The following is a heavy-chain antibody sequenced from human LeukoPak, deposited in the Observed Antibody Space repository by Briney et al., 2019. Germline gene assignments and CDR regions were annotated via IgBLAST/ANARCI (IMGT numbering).Heavy chain of an antibody. CDR3: ARGPGGDTAMVLDAFDI. J-gene: IGHJ3*02. D-gene: IGHD5-18*01. CDR1: GGSFSGYY. CDR2: INHSGST. Sequence: SETLSLTCAVYGGSFSGYYWSWIRQPPGKGLEWIGEINHSGSTNYNPSLKSRVTISVDTSKNQFSLKLSSVTAADPAVYYCARGPGGDTAMVLDAFDIWGQGTMVTVSS. V-gene: IGHV4-34*01.